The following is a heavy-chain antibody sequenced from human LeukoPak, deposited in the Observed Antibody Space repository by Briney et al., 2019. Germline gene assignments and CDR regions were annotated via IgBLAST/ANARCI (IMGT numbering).Heavy chain of an antibody. J-gene: IGHJ4*02. D-gene: IGHD2-15*01. CDR2: INPNSGGT. V-gene: IGHV1-2*02. CDR3: ARMEGCSGGSCYLFDY. Sequence: ASVKVSCKASGYTFTGHYMHWVRQAPGQGLEWMGWINPNSGGTNYAQKFQGRVTMTRDTSISTAYMELSRLRSDDTAVYYCARMEGCSGGSCYLFDYWGQGTLVTVSS. CDR1: GYTFTGHY.